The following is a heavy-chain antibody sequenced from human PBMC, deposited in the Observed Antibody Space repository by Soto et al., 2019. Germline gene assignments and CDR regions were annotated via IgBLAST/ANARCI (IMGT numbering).Heavy chain of an antibody. J-gene: IGHJ4*01. CDR2: VNPSGGHT. CDR1: GDTFNNYY. Sequence: GASVKVSCKASGDTFNNYYIHWVRQAPGQRLEWMGTVNPSGGHTTYSQNFLGRVTMTRDTSTSTLYMELTSLTSDDTAVYYCARGGHVVVVPAAFYYWGHGTLVTVSS. CDR3: ARGGHVVVVPAAFYY. V-gene: IGHV1-46*02. D-gene: IGHD2-21*02.